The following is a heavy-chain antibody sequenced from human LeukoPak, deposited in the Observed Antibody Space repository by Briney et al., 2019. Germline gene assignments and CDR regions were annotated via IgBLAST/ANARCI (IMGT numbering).Heavy chain of an antibody. J-gene: IGHJ4*02. CDR1: GGTFSSYG. D-gene: IGHD3-16*01. V-gene: IGHV1-69*01. Sequence: ASVKVSCKVSGGTFSSYGFSWVRQAPGQGLGWMGGIIPIFRRANYAQKFQDRLTITADESTTEVYMELTRLKSDDTAIYYCARVGEFGINSAMVLPDWGQGSLVTVSS. CDR3: ARVGEFGINSAMVLPD. CDR2: IIPIFRRA.